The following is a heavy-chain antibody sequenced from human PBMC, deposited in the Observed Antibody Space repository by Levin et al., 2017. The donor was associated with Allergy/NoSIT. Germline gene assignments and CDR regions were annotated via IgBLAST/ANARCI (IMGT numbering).Heavy chain of an antibody. D-gene: IGHD6-13*01. CDR3: AKGGSSWYSDYFDY. J-gene: IGHJ4*02. Sequence: GESLKISCAASGFTFSSYAMNWARLAPGKGLQWVSGISVSGGSTYYADSVKGRFTISRDNSKNTLYLQMNSLRAGDTAVYYCAKGGSSWYSDYFDYWGQGTLVTVSS. CDR2: ISVSGGST. V-gene: IGHV3-23*01. CDR1: GFTFSSYA.